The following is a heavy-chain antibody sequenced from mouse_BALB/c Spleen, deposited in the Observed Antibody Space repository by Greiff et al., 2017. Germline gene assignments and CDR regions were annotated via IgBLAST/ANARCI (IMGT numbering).Heavy chain of an antibody. CDR1: GYAFSSSW. CDR3: ARYTMITTY. V-gene: IGHV1-82*01. J-gene: IGHJ3*01. Sequence: VQLVESGPELVKPGASVKISCKASGYAFSSSWMNWVKQRPGQGLEWIGRIYPGDGDTNYNGKFKGKATLTADKSSSTAYMQLSSLTSVDSAVYFCARYTMITTYWGQGTLVTVSA. D-gene: IGHD2-4*01. CDR2: IYPGDGDT.